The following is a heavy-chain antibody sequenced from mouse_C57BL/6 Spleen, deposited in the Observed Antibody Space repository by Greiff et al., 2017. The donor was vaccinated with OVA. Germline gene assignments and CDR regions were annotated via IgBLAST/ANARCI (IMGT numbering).Heavy chain of an antibody. CDR3: AREGLIYYFDY. Sequence: QVQLQQPGAELVKPGASVKLSCKASGYTFTSYWMHWVKQRPGQGLEWIGMIHPNSGSTNYNEKFKSKATLTVDKSSSTAYMQLSSLTSEDSAVYCCAREGLIYYFDYWGQGTTLTVSS. CDR1: GYTFTSYW. CDR2: IHPNSGST. J-gene: IGHJ2*01. V-gene: IGHV1-64*01.